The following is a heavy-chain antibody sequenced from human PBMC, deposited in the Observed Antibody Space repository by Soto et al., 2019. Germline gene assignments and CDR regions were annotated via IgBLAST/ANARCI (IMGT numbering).Heavy chain of an antibody. D-gene: IGHD6-13*01. CDR1: GFSLTSGVVG. Sequence: QITLKESGPTLVKPTQTLTLTCTFSGFSLTSGVVGVGWIRQPPGEALEWLALIYWNDEQYYNPSLRNRLTITRHSSKNQVVLTMTNMDPVDTATYYCAHRLPGPSGYDVWGQGTTVTVSS. CDR2: IYWNDEQ. V-gene: IGHV2-5*01. J-gene: IGHJ6*02. CDR3: AHRLPGPSGYDV.